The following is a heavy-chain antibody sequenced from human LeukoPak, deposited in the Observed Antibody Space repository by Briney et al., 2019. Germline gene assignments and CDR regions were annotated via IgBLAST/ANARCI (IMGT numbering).Heavy chain of an antibody. CDR3: ACIDYHNY. Sequence: PGGSLRLSCAASGFTVSNNYINWVRQAPGKGLEWVSVIYSGGSTYYADSVKGRFTISRDNSKNTLYLQMNTLRAEDTAVYYCACIDYHNYWGQGTLVTVSS. V-gene: IGHV3-66*01. CDR1: GFTVSNNY. CDR2: IYSGGST. J-gene: IGHJ4*02. D-gene: IGHD5-12*01.